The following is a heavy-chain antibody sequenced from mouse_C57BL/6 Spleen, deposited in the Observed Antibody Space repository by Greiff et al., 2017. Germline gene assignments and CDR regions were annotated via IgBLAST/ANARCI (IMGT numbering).Heavy chain of an antibody. V-gene: IGHV1-80*01. CDR3: ARTYDYDAYAMDY. Sequence: QVQLQQPGAELVKPGASVKLSCKASGYTFTSYWMHWVKQRPGKGLEWIGQIYPGDGDTNYNGKFKGKATLTADKSSSTAYMQLSSLTSEDSAVYFCARTYDYDAYAMDYWGQGTSVTVSS. D-gene: IGHD2-4*01. CDR1: GYTFTSYW. CDR2: IYPGDGDT. J-gene: IGHJ4*01.